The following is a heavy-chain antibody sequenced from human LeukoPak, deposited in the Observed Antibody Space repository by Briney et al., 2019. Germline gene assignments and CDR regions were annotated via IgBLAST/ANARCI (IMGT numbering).Heavy chain of an antibody. V-gene: IGHV1-8*01. Sequence: GAPVKVSCKASGYTFTSYDINWVRQATGQGLEWMGWMNPNSGNTGYAQKFQGRVTMTRNTSISTAYMELSSLRSEDTAVYYCARYYYDSSGYYRFFSYWGQGTLVTVSS. CDR2: MNPNSGNT. D-gene: IGHD3-22*01. CDR3: ARYYYDSSGYYRFFSY. J-gene: IGHJ4*02. CDR1: GYTFTSYD.